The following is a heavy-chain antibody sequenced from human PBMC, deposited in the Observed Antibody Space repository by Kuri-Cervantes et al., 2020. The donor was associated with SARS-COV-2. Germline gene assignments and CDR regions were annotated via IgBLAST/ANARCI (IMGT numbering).Heavy chain of an antibody. CDR3: ARTYYDYIWGSYSDHWFDP. CDR1: GGSVSSGSYY. CDR2: IYYSGST. D-gene: IGHD3-16*01. V-gene: IGHV4-61*01. J-gene: IGHJ5*02. Sequence: ESLKISCTVSGGSVSSGSYYWSWIRQPPGKGLEWIGYIYYSGSTNYNPSLKSRVTISVDTSKNQFSLKLSSVTAADTAVYYCARTYYDYIWGSYSDHWFDPWGQGTLVTVSS.